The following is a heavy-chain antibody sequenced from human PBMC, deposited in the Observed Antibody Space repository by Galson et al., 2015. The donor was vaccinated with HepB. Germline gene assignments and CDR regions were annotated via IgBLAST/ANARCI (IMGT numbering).Heavy chain of an antibody. Sequence: SLRLSCAASGFTFNNYDMHWVRQAPGKGLEWVAVILYDGSNKYYADSVKGRFTISGDTSKNTLYLQMDSLRPEDTAIYYCARAGAGTYYLTGDYWGQGTLVTVSS. J-gene: IGHJ4*02. D-gene: IGHD1-26*01. V-gene: IGHV3-30-3*01. CDR3: ARAGAGTYYLTGDY. CDR1: GFTFNNYD. CDR2: ILYDGSNK.